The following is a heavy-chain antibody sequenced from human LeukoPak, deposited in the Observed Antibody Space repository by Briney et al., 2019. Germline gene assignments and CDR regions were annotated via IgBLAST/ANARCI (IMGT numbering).Heavy chain of an antibody. V-gene: IGHV3-33*01. Sequence: GGTLRLSCAASGFTFSSYGMHWVRQAPGKGLEWVAVIWYDGSNKYYADSVKGRFTISRDNSKTTLYLQMQSLRAEDTAVYYCARDKDGGPGGFFDYWGQGTLVTVSS. CDR3: ARDKDGGPGGFFDY. D-gene: IGHD4-23*01. CDR2: IWYDGSNK. J-gene: IGHJ4*02. CDR1: GFTFSSYG.